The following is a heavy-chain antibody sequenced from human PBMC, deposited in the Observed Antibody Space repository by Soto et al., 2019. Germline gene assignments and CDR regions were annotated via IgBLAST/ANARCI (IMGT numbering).Heavy chain of an antibody. CDR1: GFTFSSKN. V-gene: IGHV3-66*01. J-gene: IGHJ5*01. CDR2: ISSSSST. D-gene: IGHD6-13*01. Sequence: SGFTFSSKNVNWVRQAPGKGLEWVSYISSSSSTFYADSVKGRFTISRDNSKNTLYLQMNSLRAEDTAVYYCARDAIAAAGTFDFWGQGTLVTVSS. CDR3: ARDAIAAAGTFDF.